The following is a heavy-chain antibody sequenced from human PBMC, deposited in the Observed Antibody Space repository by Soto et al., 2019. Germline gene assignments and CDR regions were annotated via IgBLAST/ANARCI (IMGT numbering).Heavy chain of an antibody. CDR3: TTPIPGTHAFDS. D-gene: IGHD6-13*01. J-gene: IGHJ4*02. V-gene: IGHV3-23*01. CDR2: ISGSSATS. Sequence: VPGKGLEWVSAISGSSATSYHADSVKGRFTISRDNSRETLYLQLNSLKAEDTAMYYCTTPIPGTHAFDSWGQGTLVTVSS.